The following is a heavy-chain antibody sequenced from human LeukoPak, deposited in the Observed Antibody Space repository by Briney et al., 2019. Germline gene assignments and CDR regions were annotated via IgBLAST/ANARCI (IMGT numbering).Heavy chain of an antibody. V-gene: IGHV3-30*18. Sequence: PGRSLRLSCAASGFTFSSYGMHWVRQAPGKGLEWVAVISYDGSNKYYADSVKGRFTISRDNSKNTLCLQMSSLRPEDAAVYYCAKAPPHNSKWETPPSYMDVWGKGTTVTISS. CDR2: ISYDGSNK. J-gene: IGHJ6*03. D-gene: IGHD1-26*01. CDR3: AKAPPHNSKWETPPSYMDV. CDR1: GFTFSSYG.